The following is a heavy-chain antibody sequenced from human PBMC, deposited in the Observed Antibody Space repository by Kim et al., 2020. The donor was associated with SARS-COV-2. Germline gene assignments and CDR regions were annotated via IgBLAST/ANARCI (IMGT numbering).Heavy chain of an antibody. CDR1: GFTVSSNY. D-gene: IGHD6-19*01. V-gene: IGHV3-53*01. CDR3: AREGIAVEIGDAFDI. J-gene: IGHJ3*02. CDR2: IYSGGST. Sequence: GGSLRLSCAASGFTVSSNYMSWVRQAPGKGLEWVSAIYSGGSTYYADSVKGRFTISRDNSKNTLYLQMNSLRAEDTAVYYCAREGIAVEIGDAFDIWGQGTMVTVSS.